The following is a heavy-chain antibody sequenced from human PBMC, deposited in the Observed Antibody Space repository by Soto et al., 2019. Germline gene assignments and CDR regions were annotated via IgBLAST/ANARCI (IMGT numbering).Heavy chain of an antibody. D-gene: IGHD2-2*02. CDR3: AIARSATAIPDWYFDL. Sequence: QLQLQESGSGLVKPSQTLSLTCAVSGGSISSGGYSWSWIRQPPGKGLEWIGYIYHSGSTYYNPSLKSRVTISVDRSKNQFSLNLSSVTAADTAVYYCAIARSATAIPDWYFDLWGRGTLVTVSS. V-gene: IGHV4-30-2*01. CDR2: IYHSGST. CDR1: GGSISSGGYS. J-gene: IGHJ2*01.